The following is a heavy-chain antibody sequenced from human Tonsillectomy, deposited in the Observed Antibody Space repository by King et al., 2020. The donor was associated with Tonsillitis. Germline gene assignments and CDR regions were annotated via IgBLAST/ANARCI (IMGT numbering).Heavy chain of an antibody. CDR1: GFIFSSFG. V-gene: IGHV3-30*02. J-gene: IGHJ4*02. D-gene: IGHD3-22*01. Sequence: QLVQSGGGVVQPGGSLRLSCAASGFIFSSFGMHWVRQAPGKGLEWVAFMRFDGGNKYYTDSVKGRFTISRDNSESTLYLQMNSLRPEDTAVYYCAKGNSGYYYVFDYWGQGTLVTVSS. CDR2: MRFDGGNK. CDR3: AKGNSGYYYVFDY.